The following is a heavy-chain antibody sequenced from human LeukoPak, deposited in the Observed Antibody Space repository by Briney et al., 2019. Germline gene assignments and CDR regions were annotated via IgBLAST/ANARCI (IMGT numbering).Heavy chain of an antibody. Sequence: GGSLRLSCAASGFTFSSYSMNWVRQAPGKGLEWVSSISSSSYIYYADSVKGRFTISRDNAKNSLYLQMNSLRAEDTAVYYCARDSSGYSNFDYWGQGTLVTVSS. D-gene: IGHD3-22*01. J-gene: IGHJ4*02. CDR2: ISSSSYI. CDR1: GFTFSSYS. V-gene: IGHV3-21*01. CDR3: ARDSSGYSNFDY.